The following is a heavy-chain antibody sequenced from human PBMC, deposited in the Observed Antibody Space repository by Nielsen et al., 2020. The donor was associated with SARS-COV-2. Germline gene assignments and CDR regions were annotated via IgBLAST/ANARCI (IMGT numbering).Heavy chain of an antibody. CDR3: ARAPAGDQGGS. CDR2: ISGSGGST. J-gene: IGHJ5*02. Sequence: GESLRLSCAASGFTFSSYAMSWVRQAPGKGLEWVSAISGSGGSTYYADSVKGRFTISRDNSKNTLYLQMNSLRAEDTAIYYCARAPAGDQGGSWGQGTLVTVSS. V-gene: IGHV3-23*01. CDR1: GFTFSSYA. D-gene: IGHD3-10*01.